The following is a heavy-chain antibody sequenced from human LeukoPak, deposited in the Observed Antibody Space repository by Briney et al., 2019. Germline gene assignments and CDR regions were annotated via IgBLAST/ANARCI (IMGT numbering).Heavy chain of an antibody. J-gene: IGHJ6*02. CDR2: VYYSGST. CDR1: GGSISSGGYY. CDR3: ARAHQLDYYGMDV. V-gene: IGHV4-31*03. Sequence: SETLSLTCTVSGGSISSGGYYWSWIRQHPGKGLEYLGYVYYSGSTYHNPSLKSRVTISVDTSKNQFSLKLTSVTAAGTAVYYCARAHQLDYYGMDVWGQGTTVTVSS. D-gene: IGHD2-2*01.